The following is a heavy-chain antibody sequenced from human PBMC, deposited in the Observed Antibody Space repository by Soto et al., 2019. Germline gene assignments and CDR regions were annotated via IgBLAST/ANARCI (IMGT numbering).Heavy chain of an antibody. Sequence: ASVKVSCKASGYTFSDYYIHWVRQTPGQGLEWMGWINPNSGGTKYAPKFQGGVTMTRDTSITTAYMELSRLRSGDTAVYYCAREPATAKPEGVDFWGQGTLVTVSS. D-gene: IGHD1-1*01. V-gene: IGHV1-2*02. CDR2: INPNSGGT. J-gene: IGHJ4*02. CDR3: AREPATAKPEGVDF. CDR1: GYTFSDYY.